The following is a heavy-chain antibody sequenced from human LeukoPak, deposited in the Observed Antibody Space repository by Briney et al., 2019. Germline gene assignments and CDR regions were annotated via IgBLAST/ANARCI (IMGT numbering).Heavy chain of an antibody. D-gene: IGHD5-24*01. J-gene: IGHJ4*02. Sequence: GGSLRLSCAASGFTFSSYEMNWVRQAPGKGLEWVSYISSSSSTKYYADSVKGRFTISRDNAKNSVYLQMNSLRDGDTAVYYCARGKTNMAYFDYWGQGALVTVSS. CDR3: ARGKTNMAYFDY. CDR2: ISSSSSTK. CDR1: GFTFSSYE. V-gene: IGHV3-48*02.